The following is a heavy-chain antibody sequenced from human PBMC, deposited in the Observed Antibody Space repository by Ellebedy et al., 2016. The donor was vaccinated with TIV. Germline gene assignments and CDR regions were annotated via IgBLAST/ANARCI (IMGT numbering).Heavy chain of an antibody. CDR3: ARVNLTGYKVYNWFDP. CDR1: GGSFSNYY. D-gene: IGHD3-9*01. Sequence: SETLSLTCAVYGGSFSNYYSTWIRHSPGKGLEWIGEIHPSGSASYNPSLQSRVTISLDTSKSQFSLRLSSVTAADTAVYYCARVNLTGYKVYNWFDPWGRGTPVTVSS. J-gene: IGHJ5*02. CDR2: IHPSGSA. V-gene: IGHV4-34*01.